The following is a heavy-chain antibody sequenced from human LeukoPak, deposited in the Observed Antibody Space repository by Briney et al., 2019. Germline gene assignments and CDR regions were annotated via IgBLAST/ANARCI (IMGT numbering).Heavy chain of an antibody. CDR1: GYTFTGYY. V-gene: IGHV1-2*04. CDR3: ARDVSRLRSYVGATYGMDV. J-gene: IGHJ6*02. CDR2: MNAKSGGT. D-gene: IGHD3-16*01. Sequence: GASVMVSCKASGYTFTGYYMNWVRQATGQGLDWMGWMNAKSGGTNYAQKFQGWVTMTRDTSISTAYMELSRLRSDDTAVYYCARDVSRLRSYVGATYGMDVWGQGTTVTVSS.